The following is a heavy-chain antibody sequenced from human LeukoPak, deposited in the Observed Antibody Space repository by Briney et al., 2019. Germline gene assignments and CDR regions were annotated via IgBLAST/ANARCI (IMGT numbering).Heavy chain of an antibody. D-gene: IGHD4-17*01. CDR1: GYTLTELS. Sequence: WASVKVSCKVSGYTLTELSMHWVRQAPGKGLEWMGGFDPEDGETISAQKFQGRVTMTEDTSTDTAYMELSSLRSEDTAVYYCATVETTVTTFDYWGQGTLVTVSS. V-gene: IGHV1-24*01. CDR2: FDPEDGET. CDR3: ATVETTVTTFDY. J-gene: IGHJ4*02.